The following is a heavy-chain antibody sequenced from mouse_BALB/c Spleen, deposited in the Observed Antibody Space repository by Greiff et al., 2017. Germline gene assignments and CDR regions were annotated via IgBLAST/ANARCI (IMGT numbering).Heavy chain of an antibody. Sequence: QVQLQQSGAELARPGASVKLSCTASGYTFTSYWMQWVKQRPGQGLEWIGAIYPGDGDTRYTQTFKGKATLTADKSSSTAYMQLSSLASEDSAVYYCARRGGNYWAMDYWGQGTSVTVSS. D-gene: IGHD2-1*01. V-gene: IGHV1-87*01. CDR3: ARRGGNYWAMDY. J-gene: IGHJ4*01. CDR2: IYPGDGDT. CDR1: GYTFTSYW.